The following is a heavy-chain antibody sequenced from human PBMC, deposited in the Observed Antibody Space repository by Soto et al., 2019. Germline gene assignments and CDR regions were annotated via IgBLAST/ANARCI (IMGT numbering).Heavy chain of an antibody. J-gene: IGHJ6*02. D-gene: IGHD2-21*02. CDR3: IQSRCGGDCLQSYAAHYYYGMDV. V-gene: IGHV2-5*02. Sequence: QITLKESGPTLVKPTQTLTLTCTFSGFSLSTSGVGVGWIRQPPGKALEWLALIYCDDDKRYSPSLRSRLTISKDTSTNQVFRTMTNMDPVDTATYSCIQSRCGGDCLQSYAAHYYYGMDVWGQGTTVTVSS. CDR1: GFSLSTSGVG. CDR2: IYCDDDK.